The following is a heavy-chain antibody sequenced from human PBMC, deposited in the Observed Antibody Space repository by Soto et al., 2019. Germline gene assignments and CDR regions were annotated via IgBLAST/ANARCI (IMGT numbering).Heavy chain of an antibody. CDR1: GFSISNYW. CDR3: VSDLYTAAWPKVDAAY. V-gene: IGHV3-7*01. D-gene: IGHD1-20*01. CDR2: IKEDRSLK. Sequence: RGSLRLSCAASGFSISNYWMTCLRQAPGKGPEWVANIKEDRSLKFYVDSVNGRFIISIGNSENAVYVEMSRLRAEDTAVYYCVSDLYTAAWPKVDAAYWREGTLVTV. J-gene: IGHJ4*02.